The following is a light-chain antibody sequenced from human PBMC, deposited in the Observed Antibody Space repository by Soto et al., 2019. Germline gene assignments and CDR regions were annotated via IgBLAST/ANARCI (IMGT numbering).Light chain of an antibody. J-gene: IGLJ2*01. CDR3: SSFRDTNTLV. V-gene: IGLV2-14*03. CDR2: DVT. CDR1: SSDIGGYNY. Sequence: QSALTQPASVSGSPGQSITISCTGTSSDIGGYNYVSWYQQHPGKAPKIIIYDVTDRPSGVSSRFSGSKSGNTASLTISGLQAEDEADYYCSSFRDTNTLVFGGGTKLTVL.